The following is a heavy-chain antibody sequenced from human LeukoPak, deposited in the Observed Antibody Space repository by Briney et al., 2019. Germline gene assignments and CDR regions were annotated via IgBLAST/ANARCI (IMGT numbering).Heavy chain of an antibody. D-gene: IGHD3-16*01. CDR3: VRGVNDAFDL. CDR2: IGPAGDP. J-gene: IGHJ3*01. Sequence: GGSLRLSCAASGFTFRSYDMHWVRQVIGKGLEWVSIIGPAGDPYYSGAVKGRFTISRENAKTSLYLHMNSLRAGDTAVYYCVRGVNDAFDLWGQGTMVIVSS. V-gene: IGHV3-13*05. CDR1: GFTFRSYD.